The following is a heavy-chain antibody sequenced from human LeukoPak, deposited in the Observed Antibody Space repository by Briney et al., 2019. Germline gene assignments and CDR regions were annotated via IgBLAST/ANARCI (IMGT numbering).Heavy chain of an antibody. Sequence: SETLSLTCAVYGGSFSGYYWSWIRQPPGKGLEWIGEINHSGSTNYNPSLKSRVTISVDTSKNQFSLKLSSVTAADTAVYYCAGGIGGYSYGPADWFDPWGQGTLVTVSS. V-gene: IGHV4-34*01. CDR1: GGSFSGYY. CDR2: INHSGST. CDR3: AGGIGGYSYGPADWFDP. D-gene: IGHD5-18*01. J-gene: IGHJ5*02.